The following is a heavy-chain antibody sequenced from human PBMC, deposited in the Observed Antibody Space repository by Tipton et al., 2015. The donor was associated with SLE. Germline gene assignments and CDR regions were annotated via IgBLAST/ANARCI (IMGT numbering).Heavy chain of an antibody. V-gene: IGHV3-21*01. J-gene: IGHJ3*02. CDR2: TSSTSSYK. CDR1: GFTFSYYG. D-gene: IGHD6-19*01. CDR3: ARDRLYAFDI. Sequence: GSLRLSCAASGFTFSYYGMHWVRQAPGQGLEWVSSTSSTSSYKYYSDSVKGRFTISRDNAKNSLYLQMNNLGAEDTAVYYCARDRLYAFDIWGQGTMVTVSS.